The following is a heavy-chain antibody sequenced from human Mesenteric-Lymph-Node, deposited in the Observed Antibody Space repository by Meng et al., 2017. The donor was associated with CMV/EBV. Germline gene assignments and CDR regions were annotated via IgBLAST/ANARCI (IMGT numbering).Heavy chain of an antibody. D-gene: IGHD2-2*01. CDR2: INHSGST. CDR3: AREYCSSTSCYAYFDY. V-gene: IGHV4-34*01. J-gene: IGHJ4*02. Sequence: YGGSSSGYYCSWIRQPPGKGLEWIGEINHSGSTNYNPSLKSRVTISVDTSKNQFSLKLSSVTAADTAVYYCAREYCSSTSCYAYFDYWGQGTLVTVSS. CDR1: GGSSSGYY.